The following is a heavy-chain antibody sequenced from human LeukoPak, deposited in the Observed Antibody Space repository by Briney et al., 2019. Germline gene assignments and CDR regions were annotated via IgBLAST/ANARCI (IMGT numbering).Heavy chain of an antibody. Sequence: PSETLSPTCTVSGGSISSSSYYWGWIRQPPGKGLEWIGSIYYSGSTYYNPSPKSRVTISVDTSKNQFSLKLSSVTAADTAVYYCARHPSIYCSGGSCYGYWGQGTLVTVSS. V-gene: IGHV4-39*01. D-gene: IGHD2-15*01. CDR1: GGSISSSSYY. CDR3: ARHPSIYCSGGSCYGY. J-gene: IGHJ4*02. CDR2: IYYSGST.